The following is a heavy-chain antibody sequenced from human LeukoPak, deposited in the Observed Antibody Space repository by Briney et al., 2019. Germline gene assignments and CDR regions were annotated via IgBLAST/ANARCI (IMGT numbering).Heavy chain of an antibody. CDR1: GFTVSSNY. D-gene: IGHD3-16*01. J-gene: IGHJ5*02. V-gene: IGHV3-21*01. CDR3: ASLRTQGA. CDR2: ISSSSSYI. Sequence: GGSLRLSCAASGFTVSSNYMSWVRQAPGKGLEWVSSISSSSSYIYYADSVKGRFTISRDNAKNSLYLQMNSLRAEDTAVYYCASLRTQGAWGQGTLVTVSS.